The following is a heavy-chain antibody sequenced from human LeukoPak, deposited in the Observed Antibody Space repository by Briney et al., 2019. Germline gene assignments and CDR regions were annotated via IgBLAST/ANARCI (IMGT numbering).Heavy chain of an antibody. CDR1: GFTFSSYG. D-gene: IGHD5-18*01. J-gene: IGHJ4*02. CDR2: IWYDGSNK. CDR3: AKGLTYNYAYQFDY. Sequence: PGRSLRLSCAASGFTFSSYGMHWVRQAPGKGLEWVAVIWYDGSNKYYADSVKGRFTISRDNSKNTLYLQMNSLRAEDTAVYYCAKGLTYNYAYQFDYWGQGTLVTVSS. V-gene: IGHV3-33*06.